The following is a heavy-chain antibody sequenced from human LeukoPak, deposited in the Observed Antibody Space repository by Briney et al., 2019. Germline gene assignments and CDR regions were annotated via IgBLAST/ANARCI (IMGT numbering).Heavy chain of an antibody. J-gene: IGHJ3*02. CDR3: AVAPSGAFDI. Sequence: PSETLSLTCTVSGGSISSYYWSWIRQPPGKGLEWIGYIYYSGSTNYNPSLKSRVTISVDTSKNQFSLRLSSVTAADTAVYYCAVAPSGAFDIWGQGTMVTVSS. D-gene: IGHD7-27*01. V-gene: IGHV4-59*01. CDR1: GGSISSYY. CDR2: IYYSGST.